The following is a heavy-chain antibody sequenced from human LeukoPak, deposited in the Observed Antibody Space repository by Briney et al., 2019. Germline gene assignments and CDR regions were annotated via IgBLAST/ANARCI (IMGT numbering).Heavy chain of an antibody. CDR3: ARGHYYDSSGYYYGY. J-gene: IGHJ4*02. CDR1: GYTFTGYY. CDR2: INPNSGGT. Sequence: GASVKVSCKASGYTFTGYYMHWVRQAPGQGLEWTGWINPNSGGTNYAQKFQGRVTMTRDTSISTAYMELSRLRSDDTAVYYCARGHYYDSSGYYYGYWGQGTLVTVSS. V-gene: IGHV1-2*02. D-gene: IGHD3-22*01.